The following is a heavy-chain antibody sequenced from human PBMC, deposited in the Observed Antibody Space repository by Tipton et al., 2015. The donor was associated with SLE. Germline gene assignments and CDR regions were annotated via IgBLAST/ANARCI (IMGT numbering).Heavy chain of an antibody. Sequence: TLSLTCTVSGGSISSGDYYWSWIRQPAGKGLEWIGRIYTSGSTNYNPSLKSRVTVSVDTSKNQFSLKLSSVTAADTAVYYCARAAVAARVFDYWGQGTLVTVSS. CDR1: GGSISSGDYY. CDR2: IYTSGST. D-gene: IGHD6-6*01. V-gene: IGHV4-61*02. CDR3: ARAAVAARVFDY. J-gene: IGHJ4*02.